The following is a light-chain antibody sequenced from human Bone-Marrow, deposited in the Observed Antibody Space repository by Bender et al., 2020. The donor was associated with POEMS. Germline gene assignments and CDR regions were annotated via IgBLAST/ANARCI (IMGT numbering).Light chain of an antibody. CDR2: SDH. V-gene: IGLV1-44*01. J-gene: IGLJ3*02. CDR1: MSNIGSKP. Sequence: QSALTQPPSASGTPGQRVTISCSGSMSNIGSKPVNWYQQLPGVAPKLLIYSDHQRPSGVSSRFSGSKSGNTASLTISGLQAEDDADYYCCSYAGSHTWVFGGGTTLTVL. CDR3: CSYAGSHTWV.